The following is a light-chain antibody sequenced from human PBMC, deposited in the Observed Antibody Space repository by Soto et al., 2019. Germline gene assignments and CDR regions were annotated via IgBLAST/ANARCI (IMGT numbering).Light chain of an antibody. CDR3: AAWDDSLSGQV. V-gene: IGLV1-47*01. Sequence: QLVLTQPPSASGTPGQRVTISCSGSSSNIGSNYVYWYQQLPGTAPKLLIYRNNQRPSGVPDRFSGSKSGTSASLAISGLRSEDEADYDCAAWDDSLSGQVFGGGTKVTVL. CDR2: RNN. CDR1: SSNIGSNY. J-gene: IGLJ2*01.